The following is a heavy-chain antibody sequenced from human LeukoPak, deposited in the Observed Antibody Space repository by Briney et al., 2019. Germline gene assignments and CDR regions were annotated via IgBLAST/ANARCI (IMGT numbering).Heavy chain of an antibody. CDR1: GFTFSSYS. V-gene: IGHV3-21*01. CDR2: ISSSSSYI. D-gene: IGHD6-19*01. Sequence: PGGSLRLSCAASGFTFSSYSMNWVRQAPGKGLEWVSSISSSSSYIYYADSVKGRFTISRDNAKNSLYLQMNSLRAEDTAVYYCARDAYSSGWYSTRGFGYWGQGTLVTVSS. CDR3: ARDAYSSGWYSTRGFGY. J-gene: IGHJ4*02.